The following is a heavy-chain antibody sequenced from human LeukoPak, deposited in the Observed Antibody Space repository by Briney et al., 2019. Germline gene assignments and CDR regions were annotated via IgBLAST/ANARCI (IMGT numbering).Heavy chain of an antibody. CDR3: ARGPPAKPGTGYCYGMDV. CDR1: GGPISSSDHY. CDR2: INHSGST. J-gene: IGHJ6*02. D-gene: IGHD2-2*01. Sequence: PSETLSLTCTVSGGPISSSDHYWGWIRQPPGKGLEWIGEINHSGSTNYNPSLKSRVTISVDMSKNQFSLKLSSVTAADTAVYYCARGPPAKPGTGYCYGMDVWGQGTTVTVSS. V-gene: IGHV4-39*07.